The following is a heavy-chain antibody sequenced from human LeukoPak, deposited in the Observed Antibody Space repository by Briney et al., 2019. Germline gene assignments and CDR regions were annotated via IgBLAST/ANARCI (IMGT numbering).Heavy chain of an antibody. CDR1: GGSFSDYY. Sequence: SETLSLTCAVYGGSFSDYYWSWIRQPPGKGLEWIGEINHSGSTNYNPSLKSRVTTSVDTSKNQFSQKLTSVTAADTAVYYCATNTRYFDWLPDYWGQGTVVTVSS. CDR2: INHSGST. J-gene: IGHJ4*02. D-gene: IGHD3-9*01. CDR3: ATNTRYFDWLPDY. V-gene: IGHV4-34*01.